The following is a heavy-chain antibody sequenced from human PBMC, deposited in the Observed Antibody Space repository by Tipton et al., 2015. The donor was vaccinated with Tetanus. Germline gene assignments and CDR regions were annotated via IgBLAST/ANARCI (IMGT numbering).Heavy chain of an antibody. CDR1: GASISSGGYF. CDR2: IYYSGST. D-gene: IGHD2-8*02. V-gene: IGHV4-31*03. Sequence: LRLSCSVSGASISSGGYFWNWIRHRPGQGLEWIGYIYYSGSTFYNPSLKSRVTMSVDTSNNQFSLRLSSVTAADTALYFCARVLRYSTRGGWDDAFDIWGQGTMVTVSS. J-gene: IGHJ3*02. CDR3: ARVLRYSTRGGWDDAFDI.